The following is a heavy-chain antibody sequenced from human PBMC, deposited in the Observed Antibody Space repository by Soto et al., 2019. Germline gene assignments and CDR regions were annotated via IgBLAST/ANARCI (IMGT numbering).Heavy chain of an antibody. J-gene: IGHJ3*02. CDR2: ISSSSSYI. CDR3: ARDLGSLRYFDWFRAFDI. V-gene: IGHV3-21*01. D-gene: IGHD3-9*01. Sequence: GGSLRLSCAASGFTFSSYSMNWVRQAPGKGLEWVSSISSSSSYIYYADSVKGRFTISRDNAKNSLYLQMNSLRAEDTAVYYCARDLGSLRYFDWFRAFDIWGQGTMVTVSS. CDR1: GFTFSSYS.